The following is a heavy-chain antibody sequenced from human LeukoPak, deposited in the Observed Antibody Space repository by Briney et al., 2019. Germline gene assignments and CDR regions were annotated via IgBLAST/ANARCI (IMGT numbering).Heavy chain of an antibody. D-gene: IGHD5-18*01. CDR2: MNPNSGNT. CDR3: ARGRTAFGY. Sequence: ASVKVSCKASQYTFTSYDISWVRQAAGQGLEWMGWMNPNSGNTGYAQKFQGRVTMTRNTSISTAYMELSSLRSEDTAVYYCARGRTAFGYWGQGTLVTVSS. J-gene: IGHJ4*02. V-gene: IGHV1-8*01. CDR1: QYTFTSYD.